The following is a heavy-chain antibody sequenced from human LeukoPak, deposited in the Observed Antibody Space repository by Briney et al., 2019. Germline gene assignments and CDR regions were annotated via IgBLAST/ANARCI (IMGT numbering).Heavy chain of an antibody. CDR1: GFTFSSYA. CDR3: VKDLGDGGDILTGFLPGGFDY. Sequence: PAGGSLRLSCSASGFTFSSYAMHWVRQAPGKGLEYVSAISSNGGSTYYADSVKGRFTISRDNSKNTLYLQMSSLRAEDTAVYYCVKDLGDGGDILTGFLPGGFDYWGQGTLVTVSS. D-gene: IGHD3-9*01. V-gene: IGHV3-64D*06. J-gene: IGHJ4*02. CDR2: ISSNGGST.